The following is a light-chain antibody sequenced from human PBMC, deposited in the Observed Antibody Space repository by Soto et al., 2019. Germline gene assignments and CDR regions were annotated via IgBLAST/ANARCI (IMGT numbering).Light chain of an antibody. CDR2: DVN. CDR1: SSDVGGYNY. J-gene: IGLJ1*01. CDR3: CSYAGGYTFAV. Sequence: QSALTQPHSVSGSPGQSVAISCTGTSSDVGGYNYVSWYQQHPGKAPKLMIYDVNKRPSGAPDRFSGSKSGNTASLTISGLQAEDEADYYCCSYAGGYTFAVFGTGTKFTVL. V-gene: IGLV2-11*01.